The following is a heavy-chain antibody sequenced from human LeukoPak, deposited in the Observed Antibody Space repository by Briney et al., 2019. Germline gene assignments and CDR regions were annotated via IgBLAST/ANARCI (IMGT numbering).Heavy chain of an antibody. Sequence: PGGSLRLSCAASGFTFSSYAMHWVRQAPGKGLEWVAGISYDASNKYYADYVKGRFTISRDNSKNTLYLQLHSLRAEDTAVYYCARESYGDLYFDYWGQGTLVTVSS. CDR3: ARESYGDLYFDY. V-gene: IGHV3-30-3*01. CDR2: ISYDASNK. D-gene: IGHD4-17*01. CDR1: GFTFSSYA. J-gene: IGHJ4*02.